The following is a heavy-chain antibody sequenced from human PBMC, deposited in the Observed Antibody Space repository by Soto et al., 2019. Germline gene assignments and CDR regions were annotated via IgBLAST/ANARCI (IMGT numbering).Heavy chain of an antibody. J-gene: IGHJ4*02. CDR2: IRSNIYGATI. Sequence: GGSLRLSCTASGFTFRDHAMNWVRQTPGIVLESLGFIRSNIYGATIEYAACVKGRFTISRDESTGTVYLQMNSLKSDDTALYCFTRGLAGGRYSDYCGQGILVTVS. V-gene: IGHV3-49*04. CDR1: GFTFRDHA. D-gene: IGHD6-13*01. CDR3: TRGLAGGRYSDY.